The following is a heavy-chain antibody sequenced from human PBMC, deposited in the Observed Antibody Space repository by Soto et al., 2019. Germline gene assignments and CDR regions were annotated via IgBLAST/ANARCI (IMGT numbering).Heavy chain of an antibody. CDR2: IYYSGST. CDR1: GGSISSSSYY. J-gene: IGHJ3*02. D-gene: IGHD3-16*01. V-gene: IGHV4-39*01. Sequence: SETLSLTCTVSGGSISSSSYYWGWIRQPPGKGLEWIGSIYYSGSTYYNPSLKSRVTISVDTSKNQFSLKLSSVTAADTAVYYCASPDEIYDYIWGSSSGLEDGSAFDIWGQGTMVTVSS. CDR3: ASPDEIYDYIWGSSSGLEDGSAFDI.